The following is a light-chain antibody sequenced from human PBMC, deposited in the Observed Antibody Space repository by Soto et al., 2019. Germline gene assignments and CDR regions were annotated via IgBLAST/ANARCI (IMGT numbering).Light chain of an antibody. CDR1: QSVSSN. CDR2: GPS. Sequence: EIVMTQSPATLSVSPGERATLACRASQSVSSNLAWYQQKSGQSPRLRIYGPSPRATVIPARFSGSGSGTKFTLTISSLQCEDFAVYYCQQYNNWPPGTFGQWTKVAFGQGTKVEIK. J-gene: IGKJ1*01. V-gene: IGKV3-15*01. CDR3: QQYNNWPPGTFGQWTKVA.